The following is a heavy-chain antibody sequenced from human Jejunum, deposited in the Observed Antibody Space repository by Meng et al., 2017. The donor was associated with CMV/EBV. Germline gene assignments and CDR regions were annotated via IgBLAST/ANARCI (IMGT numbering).Heavy chain of an antibody. J-gene: IGHJ4*02. CDR2: ISMEGNRQ. CDR1: GFSFSTVA. CDR3: VREKGPREALDN. V-gene: IGHV3-30*04. Sequence: SCAASGFSFSTVAMHWVRQAPGRGLEWLSVISMEGNRQYYRDSTKGRFTISRDNSKNTLYLEINSLRAEDTAVYYCVREKGPREALDNWGQGTLVTVSS.